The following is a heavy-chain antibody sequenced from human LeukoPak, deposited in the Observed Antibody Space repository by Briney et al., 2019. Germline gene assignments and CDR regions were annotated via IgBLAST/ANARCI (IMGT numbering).Heavy chain of an antibody. D-gene: IGHD3-22*01. J-gene: IGHJ1*01. CDR3: AKKAYYYDSSGYYDTTAEYFQH. V-gene: IGHV3-23*01. CDR1: GFTFSSYG. CDR2: ISGSGGST. Sequence: GGSLRLSCAASGFTFSSYGMSWVRQAPGKGLEWVSAISGSGGSTYYADSVKGRFTISRDNSKNTLYLQMNSLRAEDTAVYYCAKKAYYYDSSGYYDTTAEYFQHWGQGTLVTVSS.